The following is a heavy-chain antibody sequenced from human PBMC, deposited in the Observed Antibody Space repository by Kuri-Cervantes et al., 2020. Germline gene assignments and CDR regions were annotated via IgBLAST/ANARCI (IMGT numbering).Heavy chain of an antibody. CDR1: GFTFSSYA. Sequence: GESLKISCAASGFTFSSYAMHWVRQAPGKGLEWVAVISYDGGNKYYADSVKGRFTISRDNSKNTLYLQMNSLRAEDTAVYYCAREGIRSSSWFLYYWGQGTLVTVSS. CDR3: AREGIRSSSWFLYY. CDR2: ISYDGGNK. D-gene: IGHD6-13*01. V-gene: IGHV3-30*04. J-gene: IGHJ4*02.